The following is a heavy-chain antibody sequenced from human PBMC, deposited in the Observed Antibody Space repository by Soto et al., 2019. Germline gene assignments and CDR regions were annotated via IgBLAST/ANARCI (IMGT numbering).Heavy chain of an antibody. J-gene: IGHJ5*02. CDR2: IYYSGST. CDR3: ARDNEGYCSSTSCYSNWFDP. Sequence: QVQLQESGPGLVKPSQTLSLTCTVSGGSISSGGYYWCWIRQHPGKGLEWIGYIYYSGSTYYNPSLKSRVTISVDTSKNQFSLKLSSVTAADTAVYYCARDNEGYCSSTSCYSNWFDPWGQGTLVTVSS. D-gene: IGHD2-2*01. V-gene: IGHV4-31*03. CDR1: GGSISSGGYY.